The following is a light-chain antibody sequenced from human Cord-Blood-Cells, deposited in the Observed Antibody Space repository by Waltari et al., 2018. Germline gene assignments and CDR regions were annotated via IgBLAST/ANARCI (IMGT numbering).Light chain of an antibody. CDR1: ALPKQY. J-gene: IGLJ3*02. CDR3: QSADSSGWV. V-gene: IGLV3-25*03. CDR2: KDS. Sequence: SYELTQPPSVSVSPGQTARITCSGDALPKQYAYWYQQKPGQAPVLVRYKDSERPSGIPERFSGSSSGTTGTLTISGVQAEDEADYYCQSADSSGWVFGGGTKLTVL.